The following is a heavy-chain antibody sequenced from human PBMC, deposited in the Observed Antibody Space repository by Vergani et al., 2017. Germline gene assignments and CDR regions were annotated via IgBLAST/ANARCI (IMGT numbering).Heavy chain of an antibody. CDR3: ARGVTVVVVAATRGMDV. CDR2: INDSGST. Sequence: QVQLQQWGAGLLKPSETLSLTCAVYGGSFSGYYWSWIRQPPGKGLEWIGEINDSGSTNYNPSLKSRVTISVDTARNQFSLKLGSVTAAETAVYYCARGVTVVVVAATRGMDVWGQGTTVTVSS. V-gene: IGHV4-34*01. J-gene: IGHJ6*02. D-gene: IGHD2-15*01. CDR1: GGSFSGYY.